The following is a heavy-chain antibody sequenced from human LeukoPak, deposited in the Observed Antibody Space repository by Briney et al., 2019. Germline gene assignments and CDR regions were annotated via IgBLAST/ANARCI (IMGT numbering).Heavy chain of an antibody. V-gene: IGHV3-53*01. CDR3: ARDNYYDSSGSTFGS. CDR2: IYSGGST. CDR1: GFTVSSNY. Sequence: GGSLRLSCAASGFTVSSNYMSWVRQAPGKGLEWVSVIYSGGSTYYADSVKGRFTISRDNSKNTLYLQMNSLRAEDTAVYYCARDNYYDSSGSTFGSWGQGTLVTVSS. J-gene: IGHJ5*01. D-gene: IGHD3-22*01.